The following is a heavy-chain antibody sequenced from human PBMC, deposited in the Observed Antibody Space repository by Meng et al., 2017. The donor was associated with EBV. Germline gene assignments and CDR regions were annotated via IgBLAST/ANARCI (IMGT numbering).Heavy chain of an antibody. D-gene: IGHD3-10*01. CDR3: ARLAPLVGSGSSKGLDY. V-gene: IGHV1-3*01. J-gene: IGHJ4*02. CDR2: INAGNGNT. CDR1: GYTYTSYA. Sequence: QVQLVQSGAEVKKPGASVKVAVTASGYTYTSYAMHWVRQAPGQRLEWMGWINAGNGNTKYSQKFQGRVTITRDTSASTAYMELSSLRSEDTAVYYCARLAPLVGSGSSKGLDYWGQGTLGTVSS.